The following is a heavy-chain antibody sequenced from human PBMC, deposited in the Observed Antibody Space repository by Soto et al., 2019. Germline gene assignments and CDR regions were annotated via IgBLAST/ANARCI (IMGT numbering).Heavy chain of an antibody. J-gene: IGHJ5*02. CDR2: IKSKTDDGTI. CDR3: NTHKMITFGGVIVPNWFDP. Sequence: ESLRLSCPACGFTFSNACMSWVRQAPGKGLEWVGRIKSKTDDGTIDYAAHVKGRFTISRDDSKNTLYLQMNSLKTEDTAVYYCNTHKMITFGGVIVPNWFDPCGQGTLVTVSS. D-gene: IGHD3-16*02. CDR1: GFTFSNAC. V-gene: IGHV3-15*01.